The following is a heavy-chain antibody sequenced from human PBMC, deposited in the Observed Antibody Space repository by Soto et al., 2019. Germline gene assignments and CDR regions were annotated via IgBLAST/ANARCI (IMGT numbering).Heavy chain of an antibody. CDR1: GYTLTELS. Sequence: ASVKVSCKASGYTLTELSMHWVRQAPGKGLEWMGGFDPEDGETIYAQKFQGRVTMTEDTSTDTAYMELSSLRSEDTAVYYCATTGGIAAAANFDYWGQGTLVTSP. J-gene: IGHJ4*02. D-gene: IGHD6-13*01. CDR3: ATTGGIAAAANFDY. CDR2: FDPEDGET. V-gene: IGHV1-24*01.